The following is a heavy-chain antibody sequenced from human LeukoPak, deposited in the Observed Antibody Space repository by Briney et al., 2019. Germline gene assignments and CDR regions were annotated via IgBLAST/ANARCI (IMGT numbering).Heavy chain of an antibody. V-gene: IGHV4-34*01. CDR1: GGSFSGYY. CDR3: ARLAYSSSWYSHFDY. Sequence: SETLSLTCAVYGGSFSGYYWSWIRQPPGKGLEWIGEINHSGSTNYNPSLKSRVTISVDKSKNQFSLKLSSVTAADTAVYYCARLAYSSSWYSHFDYWGQGTLVTVSS. CDR2: INHSGST. J-gene: IGHJ4*02. D-gene: IGHD6-13*01.